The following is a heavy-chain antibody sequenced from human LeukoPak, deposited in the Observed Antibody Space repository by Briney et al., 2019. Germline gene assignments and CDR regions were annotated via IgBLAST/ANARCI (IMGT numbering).Heavy chain of an antibody. D-gene: IGHD1-26*01. CDR1: GGSISSGGYY. V-gene: IGHV4-31*03. J-gene: IGHJ4*02. Sequence: SETLSLTCTVSGGSISSGGYYWSWIRQHPGKGLEWIGYIYYSGSTYYNPSLKSRVTISVDTSKNQFSLKLSSVTAADTAVYYCARAGATITTTVRPLNFDYWGQGTLVTVSS. CDR2: IYYSGST. CDR3: ARAGATITTTVRPLNFDY.